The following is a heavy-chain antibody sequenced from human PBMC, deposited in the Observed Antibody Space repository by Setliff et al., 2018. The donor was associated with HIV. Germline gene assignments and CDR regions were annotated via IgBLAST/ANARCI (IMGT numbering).Heavy chain of an antibody. CDR3: ARAPYDCGGDCYGTPFDS. CDR1: GGSIIENNFY. Sequence: LSLTCTISGGSIIENNFYWGWLRQPPGKGLEWIGSINYSGTTYSNPSLKTRVTTSMDTSKTRFSLKMTSVTAADTSVYFCARAPYDCGGDCYGTPFDSWGQGTLVTVSS. CDR2: INYSGTT. V-gene: IGHV4-39*02. J-gene: IGHJ4*02. D-gene: IGHD2-21*01.